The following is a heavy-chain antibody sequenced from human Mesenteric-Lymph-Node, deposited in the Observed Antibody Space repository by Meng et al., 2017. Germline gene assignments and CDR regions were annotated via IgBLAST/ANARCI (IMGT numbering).Heavy chain of an antibody. CDR3: ATQESRDGHNPY. Sequence: QVQLQESGPGLVKPSQTLSLTCTVSGDSITSGDYSWTWIRQPPGKGLEWIGYIYYGGTTNYNPSLKSRVTISMGKSNNQLSLKLNSVTAADTAVYYCATQESRDGHNPYWGQGTLVTVSS. CDR2: IYYGGTT. CDR1: GDSITSGDYS. J-gene: IGHJ4*02. D-gene: IGHD5-24*01. V-gene: IGHV4-30-4*07.